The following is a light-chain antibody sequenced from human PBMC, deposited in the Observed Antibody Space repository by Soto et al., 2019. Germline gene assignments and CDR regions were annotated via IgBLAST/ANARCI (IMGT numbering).Light chain of an antibody. J-gene: IGLJ2*01. CDR3: CSYAGGTSVV. CDR2: EDI. V-gene: IGLV2-23*01. CDR1: SSDVGSYNL. Sequence: QSALTQPASVSGSPGQPITISCTGTSSDVGSYNLVSWYQQHPGKAPKLMIYEDIERPSGVSNRFSGSKSGNTASLTISGLQTEDEADYYCCSYAGGTSVVFGGGTKVTVL.